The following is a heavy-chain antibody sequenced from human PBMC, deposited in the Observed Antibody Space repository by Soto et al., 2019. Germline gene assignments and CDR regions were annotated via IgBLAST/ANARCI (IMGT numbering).Heavy chain of an antibody. CDR2: ISSSSSYI. D-gene: IGHD3-22*01. CDR1: GFTFSSYS. J-gene: IGHJ4*02. CDR3: AREYTPYYYDSSGSEN. V-gene: IGHV3-21*01. Sequence: EVQLVESGGGLIKPGGSLRLSCAASGFTFSSYSMNWVRQAPGKGLEWVSSISSSSSYIYYADSVKGRFTISRDNAKNSLYLQMNSLRAEDMAVYYCAREYTPYYYDSSGSENWGQGTLVTVSS.